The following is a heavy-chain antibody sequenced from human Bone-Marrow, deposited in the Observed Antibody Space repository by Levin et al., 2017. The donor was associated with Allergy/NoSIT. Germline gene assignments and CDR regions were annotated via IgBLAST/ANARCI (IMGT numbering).Heavy chain of an antibody. J-gene: IGHJ4*02. CDR1: GFTVSSNY. Sequence: HTGGSLRLSCAASGFTVSSNYMSWVRQAPGKGLEWVSVIYSGGSTYYADSVKGRFTISRDNSKNTLYLQMNSLRAEDTAVYYCARVRELLEIDYWGQGTLVTVSS. CDR2: IYSGGST. D-gene: IGHD1-26*01. CDR3: ARVRELLEIDY. V-gene: IGHV3-53*01.